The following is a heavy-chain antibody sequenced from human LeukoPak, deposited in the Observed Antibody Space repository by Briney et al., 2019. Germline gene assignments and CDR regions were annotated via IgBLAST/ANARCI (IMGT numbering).Heavy chain of an antibody. Sequence: PGGSLRLSCAASGFTFSSYWMSWARQAPGKGLEWVANIKQDGSEKYYVDSVKGRFTISRDNAKNSLYLQMNSPRAEDTAVYYCARDLGVRGVISYFDYWGQGTLVTVSS. CDR1: GFTFSSYW. D-gene: IGHD3-10*01. CDR3: ARDLGVRGVISYFDY. J-gene: IGHJ4*02. CDR2: IKQDGSEK. V-gene: IGHV3-7*01.